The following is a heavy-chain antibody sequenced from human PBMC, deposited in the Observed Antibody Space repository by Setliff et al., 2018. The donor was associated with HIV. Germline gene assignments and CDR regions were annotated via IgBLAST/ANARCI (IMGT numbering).Heavy chain of an antibody. V-gene: IGHV4-31*03. CDR3: ATRPRIAARPFDY. CDR1: GVSVGSGDYY. CDR2: IFHSWDT. J-gene: IGHJ4*02. Sequence: SETLSLTCSVSGVSVGSGDYYWHWIRQHPEKALEWIGYIFHSWDTYYNPSLKSRISMSVDTSKNQFSLELTSLTAADTAVYYGATRPRIAARPFDYWGQGMLVTVSS. D-gene: IGHD6-6*01.